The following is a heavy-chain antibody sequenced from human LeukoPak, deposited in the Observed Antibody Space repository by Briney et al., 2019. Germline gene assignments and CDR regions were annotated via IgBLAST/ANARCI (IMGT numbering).Heavy chain of an antibody. CDR1: GFTFSSYE. V-gene: IGHV3-48*03. J-gene: IGHJ3*02. D-gene: IGHD2-2*01. Sequence: GGSLRLSCAASGFTFSSYEMNWVRQAPGKGLEWVSYISSSGSTIYYADSVKGRFTISRDNAKNSLYLQMNSLRAEDTAVYYCARVACSSTSCLDAFDIWGQRTMVTVSS. CDR2: ISSSGSTI. CDR3: ARVACSSTSCLDAFDI.